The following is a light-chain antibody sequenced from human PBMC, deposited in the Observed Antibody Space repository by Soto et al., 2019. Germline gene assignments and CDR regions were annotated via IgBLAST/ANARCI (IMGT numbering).Light chain of an antibody. CDR1: QSIARF. CDR2: GAS. J-gene: IGKJ2*01. V-gene: IGKV1-39*01. Sequence: DLQMTQSPSSLSAAVEDRVTITCRASQSIARFLNWYQQKPGEVPKLLIFGASYLRSGVPSRFSGSGSGTHFALTITSLQPEDFATYFRQQSHIAPYTFGQGTNL. CDR3: QQSHIAPYT.